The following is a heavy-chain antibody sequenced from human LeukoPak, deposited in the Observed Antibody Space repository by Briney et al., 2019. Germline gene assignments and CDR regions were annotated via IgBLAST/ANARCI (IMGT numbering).Heavy chain of an antibody. Sequence: GGSLRLSCAASGFTFSSYGMNWVRQAAGKGLEWVSGISGSGGGTDYADSVKGRFTISRDNSKNTLYLQMNSLRAEDTAVYYCAKDYGAYSDYWGQGTLATVSS. CDR3: AKDYGAYSDY. CDR2: ISGSGGGT. D-gene: IGHD4-17*01. V-gene: IGHV3-23*01. CDR1: GFTFSSYG. J-gene: IGHJ4*02.